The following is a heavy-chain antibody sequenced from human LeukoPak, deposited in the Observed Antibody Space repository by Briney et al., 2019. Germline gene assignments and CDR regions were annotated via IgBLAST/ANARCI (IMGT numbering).Heavy chain of an antibody. CDR3: ARDGDIAMILFAFDI. J-gene: IGHJ3*02. CDR2: THYTGST. Sequence: PSETLSLTCTVSGGSISSYYWSWIRQPPGKGLEWIGYTHYTGSTSVNPSLKSRVTISVDTSKNQFSLKVSSVTAADTAVYYCARDGDIAMILFAFDIWGQGTMVTVSS. D-gene: IGHD5-18*01. CDR1: GGSISSYY. V-gene: IGHV4-59*01.